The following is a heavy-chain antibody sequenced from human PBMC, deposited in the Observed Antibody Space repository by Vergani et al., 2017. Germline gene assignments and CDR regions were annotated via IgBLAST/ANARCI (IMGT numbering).Heavy chain of an antibody. CDR2: ISYDGSNK. V-gene: IGHV3-30*18. D-gene: IGHD4-17*01. CDR1: GFTFRSYG. CDR3: AKIFADYGVTFYY. J-gene: IGHJ4*02. Sequence: QVQLVESGGGVVQPGRSLRLSCAASGFTFRSYGMHWVRQAPGKGLEWVAVISYDGSNKYYADSVKGRLTISRDNSKNTLYLQMNSLRAEDTAVYYCAKIFADYGVTFYYWSQGTLVTVSS.